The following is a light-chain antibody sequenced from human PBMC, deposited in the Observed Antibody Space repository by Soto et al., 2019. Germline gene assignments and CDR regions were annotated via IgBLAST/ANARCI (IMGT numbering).Light chain of an antibody. Sequence: EIVLTQSPGTLSLSPGERATLSCRASQSVSSSYLAWYQRKPGQAPRXXIYGASSRETGIPDRFSGSGSGTEFTLTISRLEPEDFAVYYCQQYGSSTWTFGQGTKVDIK. CDR1: QSVSSSY. V-gene: IGKV3-20*01. CDR3: QQYGSSTWT. J-gene: IGKJ1*01. CDR2: GAS.